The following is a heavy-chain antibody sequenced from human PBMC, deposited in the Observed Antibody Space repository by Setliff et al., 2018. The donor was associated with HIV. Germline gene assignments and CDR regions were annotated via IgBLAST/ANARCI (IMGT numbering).Heavy chain of an antibody. J-gene: IGHJ3*02. CDR2: IYYSGST. Sequence: SETLSLTCTVSGGSIWNYYWSWIRQPPGKGLEWIGTIYYSGSTYYNPSLKSRVTISTDTSKNQFSLKVRSVTAADTAVYHCARADNYYYDSGAFKSGLDAFDIWGQGTMVTVSS. D-gene: IGHD3-22*01. CDR1: GGSIWNYY. V-gene: IGHV4-39*01. CDR3: ARADNYYYDSGAFKSGLDAFDI.